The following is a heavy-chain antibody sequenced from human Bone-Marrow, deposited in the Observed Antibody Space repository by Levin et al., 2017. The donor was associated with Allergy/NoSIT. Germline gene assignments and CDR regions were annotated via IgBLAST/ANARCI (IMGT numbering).Heavy chain of an antibody. CDR1: GFTFSSYW. CDR3: ARDWGHYYDSSGHRLPDY. CDR2: IKQDGSEK. D-gene: IGHD3-22*01. Sequence: GESLKISCAASGFTFSSYWMSWVRQAPGKGLEWVANIKQDGSEKYYVDSVKGRFTISRDNAKNSLYLQMNSLRAEDTAVYYCARDWGHYYDSSGHRLPDYWGQGTLVTVSS. J-gene: IGHJ4*02. V-gene: IGHV3-7*01.